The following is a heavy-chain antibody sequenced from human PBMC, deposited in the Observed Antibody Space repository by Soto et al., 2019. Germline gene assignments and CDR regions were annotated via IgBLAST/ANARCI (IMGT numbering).Heavy chain of an antibody. Sequence: GGSLRLSCAASGFTFSSYGMHWVRQAPGKGLEWVAVISYDGSNKYYADSVKGRFTISRDNSKNTLYLQMNSLRAEDTAMYYCAKDSDILTGYYNVISTYFDYWGQGTLVTVSS. D-gene: IGHD3-9*01. V-gene: IGHV3-30*18. CDR3: AKDSDILTGYYNVISTYFDY. CDR2: ISYDGSNK. J-gene: IGHJ4*02. CDR1: GFTFSSYG.